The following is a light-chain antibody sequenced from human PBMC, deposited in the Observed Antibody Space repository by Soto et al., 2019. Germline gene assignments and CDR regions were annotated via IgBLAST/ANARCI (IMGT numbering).Light chain of an antibody. V-gene: IGKV3-15*01. CDR3: QQYQNLWT. CDR1: QSVSIK. Sequence: IVLTQSPGTLSLSPGEKATLSCGASQSVSIKLAWYQQKPGQAPRLLIYDTSTRATGVPARFSGSGSGTEFTLTISGLQSEDFALYYCQQYQNLWTFGQGTKVDIK. CDR2: DTS. J-gene: IGKJ1*01.